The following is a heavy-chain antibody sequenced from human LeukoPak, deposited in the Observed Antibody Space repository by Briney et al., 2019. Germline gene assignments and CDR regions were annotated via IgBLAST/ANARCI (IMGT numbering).Heavy chain of an antibody. CDR3: AKDRAVYSNYFDY. Sequence: GGSLRLSCAASGFTFSSYAMSWVRQAPGKGLEWVSTINNGGGSTYYADSVKGRFTISRDNSKNTLYLQMNSLRAEDTAIYYCAKDRAVYSNYFDYWGQGTLVTVSS. CDR2: INNGGGST. V-gene: IGHV3-23*01. D-gene: IGHD4-11*01. CDR1: GFTFSSYA. J-gene: IGHJ4*02.